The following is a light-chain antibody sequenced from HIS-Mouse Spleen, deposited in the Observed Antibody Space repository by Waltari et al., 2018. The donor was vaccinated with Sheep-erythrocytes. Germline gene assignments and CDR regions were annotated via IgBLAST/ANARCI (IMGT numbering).Light chain of an antibody. Sequence: AIQLTQSPSSLPASLGDRVTITCRASQGISSALAWYQQKPGKAPKLLIYDASSLESGVPSRFSGSGSGTDFTLTISSLQPEDFATYYCQQFNNYPRTFGQGTKVEIK. CDR1: QGISSA. CDR2: DAS. J-gene: IGKJ1*01. CDR3: QQFNNYPRT. V-gene: IGKV1D-13*01.